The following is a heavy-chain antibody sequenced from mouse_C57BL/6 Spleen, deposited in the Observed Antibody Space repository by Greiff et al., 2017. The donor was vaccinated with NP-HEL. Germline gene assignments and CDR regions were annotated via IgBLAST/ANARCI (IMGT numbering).Heavy chain of an antibody. CDR1: GYTFTSYG. CDR2: IYIGNGYT. V-gene: IGHV1-58*01. D-gene: IGHD2-1*01. J-gene: IGHJ2*01. CDR3: ARDGGNYPYYFDY. Sequence: DVHLVESGAELVRPGSSVKMSCKTSGYTFTSYGINWVKQRPGQGLEWIGYIYIGNGYTEYNEKFKGKATLTSDTSSSTAYMQLSSLTSEDSAIYFCARDGGNYPYYFDYWGQGTTLTVSS.